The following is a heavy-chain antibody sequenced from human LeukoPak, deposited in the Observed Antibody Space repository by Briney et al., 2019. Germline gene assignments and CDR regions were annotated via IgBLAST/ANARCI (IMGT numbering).Heavy chain of an antibody. Sequence: GGSLRLSCAASGFTFSSYAMSWVRQAPGKGLEWVSAISGSGGSTYYADSAKGRFTISRDNSKNTLYLQMNSLRAEDTGVYYCAKERGDIVIKVYAINNWGQGTLVTVSS. CDR2: ISGSGGST. D-gene: IGHD2-8*01. CDR3: AKERGDIVIKVYAINN. J-gene: IGHJ4*02. CDR1: GFTFSSYA. V-gene: IGHV3-23*01.